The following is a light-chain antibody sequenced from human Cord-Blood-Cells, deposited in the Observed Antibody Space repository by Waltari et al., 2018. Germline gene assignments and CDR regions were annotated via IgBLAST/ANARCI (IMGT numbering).Light chain of an antibody. CDR1: QSISSW. CDR3: QQYNSYSPET. Sequence: DIQMTQSPSTLYASVGDRVTITCRASQSISSWLAWYQQKPGKAPKLLIYDASSLESGVPSRFSGSGSGTEFTLTISSLQPDDFATYYGQQYNSYSPETFGQGTKVEIK. V-gene: IGKV1-5*01. J-gene: IGKJ1*01. CDR2: DAS.